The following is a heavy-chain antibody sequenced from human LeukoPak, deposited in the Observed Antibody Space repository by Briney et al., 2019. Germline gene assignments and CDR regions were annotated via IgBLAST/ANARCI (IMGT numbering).Heavy chain of an antibody. Sequence: ASETLSLTCTVSGYSISSGYYWGWIRQPPGKGLEWIGSIYHSGSTYYNPSLKSRVTISVDTSKSQFSLNLMSVTAADTAVYYCTRDTGTTGEVKFDPWGQGTLVTVSS. D-gene: IGHD4-17*01. J-gene: IGHJ5*02. CDR2: IYHSGST. V-gene: IGHV4-38-2*02. CDR1: GYSISSGYY. CDR3: TRDTGTTGEVKFDP.